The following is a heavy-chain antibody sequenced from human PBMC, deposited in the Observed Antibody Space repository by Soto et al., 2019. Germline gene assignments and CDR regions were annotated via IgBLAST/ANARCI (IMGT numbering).Heavy chain of an antibody. Sequence: SETLSLTCTVSGGSISSSNYYWAWIRQPPGKGLEWIGNIYYTEGTYYNPSLKSRVTISVDTSENQVSLKLFSVTAADTALYYCVSAAKWELLFDYWGQGTLVTVSS. CDR3: VSAAKWELLFDY. D-gene: IGHD1-26*01. CDR2: IYYTEGT. J-gene: IGHJ4*02. CDR1: GGSISSSNYY. V-gene: IGHV4-39*01.